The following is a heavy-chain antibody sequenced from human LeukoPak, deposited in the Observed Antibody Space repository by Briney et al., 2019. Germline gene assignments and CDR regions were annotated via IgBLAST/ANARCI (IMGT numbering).Heavy chain of an antibody. Sequence: GESLKISCKGSGYSFPSYWITWVRQMPGKGLEWMGRIDPSDSYTNYSTSFQGHVTISADTSISTAYLQWSSLKASVTAMYYCAMSYSGYDYLDYWGQGDLVTVSS. CDR1: GYSFPSYW. D-gene: IGHD5-12*01. J-gene: IGHJ4*02. CDR2: IDPSDSYT. V-gene: IGHV5-10-1*01. CDR3: AMSYSGYDYLDY.